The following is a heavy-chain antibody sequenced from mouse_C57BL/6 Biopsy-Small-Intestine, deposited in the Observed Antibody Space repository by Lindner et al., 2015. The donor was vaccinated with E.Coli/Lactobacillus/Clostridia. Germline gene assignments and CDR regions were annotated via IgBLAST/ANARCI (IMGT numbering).Heavy chain of an antibody. CDR3: ARSRGARFAY. Sequence: VQLQESGPELVKPGASVKISCKASGYTFTDYNMDWVKQSHGKSLEWIGYIYPDNGGTVYNQKFKSKATLTVDKSSNTAYIELHSLTSEDSAVYYCARSRGARFAYWGQGTLVTVS. CDR1: GYTFTDYN. CDR2: IYPDNGGT. J-gene: IGHJ3*01. V-gene: IGHV1-18*01.